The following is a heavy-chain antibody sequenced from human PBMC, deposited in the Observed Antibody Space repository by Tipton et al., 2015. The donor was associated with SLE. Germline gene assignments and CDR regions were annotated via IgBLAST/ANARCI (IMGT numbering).Heavy chain of an antibody. CDR3: ARAMDYRLPNCPEDAFDI. J-gene: IGHJ3*02. Sequence: SLRLSCAASGFTFSSYSMNWVRQAPGKELEWVSSISSSGTFIYYADSVKGRFTISRDNTKNSLYLRMNSLRAEDTAVYYCARAMDYRLPNCPEDAFDIWGHGTMVTVSS. D-gene: IGHD2-2*01. CDR2: ISSSGTFI. CDR1: GFTFSSYS. V-gene: IGHV3-21*01.